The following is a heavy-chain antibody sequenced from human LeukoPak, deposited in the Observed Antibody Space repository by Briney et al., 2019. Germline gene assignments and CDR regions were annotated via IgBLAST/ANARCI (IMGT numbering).Heavy chain of an antibody. CDR3: ARGRRQYYDSSGYYQN. CDR2: INHSGST. J-gene: IGHJ4*02. Sequence: SETLSLTCTVSGGPISGSSYYWSWIRQPPGKGLEWIGEINHSGSTNYNPSLKSRVTISVDTSKNQFSLKLSSVTAADTAVYYCARGRRQYYDSSGYYQNWGQGTLVTVSS. V-gene: IGHV4-39*07. D-gene: IGHD3-22*01. CDR1: GGPISGSSYY.